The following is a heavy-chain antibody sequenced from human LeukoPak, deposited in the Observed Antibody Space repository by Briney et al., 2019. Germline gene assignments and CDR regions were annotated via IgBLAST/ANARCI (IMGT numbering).Heavy chain of an antibody. Sequence: PGGSLRLSCAASGFTFSDYFINWVRQAPGKWLEWVSSISGDTSHIYYADSVKGRFTISRDNAKNSLYLQTNSLRADDTAVYYCARVVFSGMDVWGLGTTVTVSS. CDR2: ISGDTSHI. V-gene: IGHV3-21*01. CDR1: GFTFSDYF. D-gene: IGHD3-16*01. CDR3: ARVVFSGMDV. J-gene: IGHJ6*02.